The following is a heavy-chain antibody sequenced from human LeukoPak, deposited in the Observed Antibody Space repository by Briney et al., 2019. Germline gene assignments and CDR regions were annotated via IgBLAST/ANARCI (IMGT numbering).Heavy chain of an antibody. Sequence: GASVKVSCKASGYTFTSYDINWVRQATGQGLEWMGWMNPNSGNTGYAQKFQGRVTITRNTSISTAYMELSSLRSADTAVYYCAREGRFRAFDIWGQGTMVTVSS. V-gene: IGHV1-8*03. CDR2: MNPNSGNT. J-gene: IGHJ3*02. CDR1: GYTFTSYD. CDR3: AREGRFRAFDI. D-gene: IGHD3-10*01.